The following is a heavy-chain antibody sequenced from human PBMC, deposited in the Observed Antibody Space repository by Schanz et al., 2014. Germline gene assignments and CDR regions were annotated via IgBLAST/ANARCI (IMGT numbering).Heavy chain of an antibody. CDR3: ARGNYGMDV. CDR2: INGGGETT. J-gene: IGHJ6*02. CDR1: GFTFSDYY. V-gene: IGHV3-11*01. Sequence: QVHLVESGGGLVKPGGSLRLSCAASGFTFSDYYMTWIRQAPGKGLEWVSYINGGGETTYYADSVRGRFTISRDNVKNSLFLQMNSLRAEDTAKYYCARGNYGMDVWGQGTTVTVSS.